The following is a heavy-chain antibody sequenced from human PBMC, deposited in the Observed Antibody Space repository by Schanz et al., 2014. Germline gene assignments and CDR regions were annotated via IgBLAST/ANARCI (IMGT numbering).Heavy chain of an antibody. Sequence: EVQLLESGGGLVQPGGSLRLSCVASGFTFSSYAMSWVRQAPGKGLERVSGISDNGISTYYADSVKGRFSISRENSKSILYLQMNSLRAEDTAVYYCAKAGSGWSTAGYYYWGQGTLVAVSS. CDR1: GFTFSSYA. CDR3: AKAGSGWSTAGYYY. J-gene: IGHJ4*02. D-gene: IGHD6-19*01. V-gene: IGHV3-23*01. CDR2: ISDNGIST.